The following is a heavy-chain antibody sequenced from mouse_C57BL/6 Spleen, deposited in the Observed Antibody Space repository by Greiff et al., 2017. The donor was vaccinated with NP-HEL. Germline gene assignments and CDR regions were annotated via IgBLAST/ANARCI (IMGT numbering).Heavy chain of an antibody. CDR3: AREDYYGSSHWYFDG. J-gene: IGHJ1*03. D-gene: IGHD1-1*01. CDR2: ISDGGSYT. CDR1: GFTFSSYA. Sequence: EVKLVESGGGLVKPGGSLKLSCAASGFTFSSYAMSWVRQTPEKRLEWVATISDGGSYTYYPDNVKGRFTISRDNAKNNLYLQLSHLKSEDTAMYYCAREDYYGSSHWYFDGWGTGTTVTVSS. V-gene: IGHV5-4*01.